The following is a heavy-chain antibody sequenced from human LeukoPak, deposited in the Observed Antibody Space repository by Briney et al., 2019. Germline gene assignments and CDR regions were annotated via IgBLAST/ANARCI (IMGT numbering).Heavy chain of an antibody. CDR2: IIPIFGTA. CDR1: GGTFSSYA. V-gene: IGHV1-69*13. J-gene: IGHJ3*02. CDR3: ATPSHDWSDAFDI. D-gene: IGHD1-1*01. Sequence: SVKVSCKASGGTFSSYAISWVRQAPGQGLEWMGGIIPIFGTANYAQKFQGRVTITADESTSTAYMELSSLRSEDTAVYYCATPSHDWSDAFDIWGQGTMVTVSS.